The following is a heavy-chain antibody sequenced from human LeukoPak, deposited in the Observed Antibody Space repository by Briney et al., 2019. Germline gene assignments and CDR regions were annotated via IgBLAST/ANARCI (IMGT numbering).Heavy chain of an antibody. D-gene: IGHD1-26*01. V-gene: IGHV4-59*08. J-gene: IGHJ4*02. CDR2: IYYSGST. Sequence: SETLSLTCTVSGGSISGYYWSWVRQPPGKGLEWIGYIYYSGSTNYNPSLKSRVTISVDTSKNQFSLKLSFVTAADTAVYYCARKSSSGSYRGYFDYWGQGTLVTVSS. CDR3: ARKSSSGSYRGYFDY. CDR1: GGSISGYY.